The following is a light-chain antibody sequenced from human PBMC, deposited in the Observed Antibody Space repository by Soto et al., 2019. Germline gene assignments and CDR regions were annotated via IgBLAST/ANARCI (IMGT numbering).Light chain of an antibody. J-gene: IGLJ3*02. V-gene: IGLV4-69*01. Sequence: QLVLTQSPSASASLGASVKLTCTLSSGHNSYAIAWHQQQPEKGPRYLMKVNSDGGHSKGDGIPDRFSGSSSGAERYLTIYSLQSEDEADYYCQTWSTDIRVFGGGTKLTVL. CDR2: VNSDGGH. CDR3: QTWSTDIRV. CDR1: SGHNSYA.